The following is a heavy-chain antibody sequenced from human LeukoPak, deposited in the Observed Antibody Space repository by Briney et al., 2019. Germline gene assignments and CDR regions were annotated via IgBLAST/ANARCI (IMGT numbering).Heavy chain of an antibody. CDR1: GFTLSSHG. Sequence: RPGGSLRLSCAASGFTLSSHGMHWVRQAPGKGLEWVAGMWYDGSKEDYADSVKGRFTISRDMSKNTLNLQMNSPRVEDTAMFYCARDLSFGSLDFRGQGTLVTVSS. CDR2: MWYDGSKE. V-gene: IGHV3-33*01. J-gene: IGHJ4*02. CDR3: ARDLSFGSLDF. D-gene: IGHD1-26*01.